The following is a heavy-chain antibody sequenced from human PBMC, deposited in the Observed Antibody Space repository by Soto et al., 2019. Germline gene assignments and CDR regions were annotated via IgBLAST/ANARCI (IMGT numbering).Heavy chain of an antibody. J-gene: IGHJ6*02. D-gene: IGHD2-2*02. V-gene: IGHV3-30-3*01. CDR1: GGTCGEYD. Sequence: PEWSPGLSSAAAGGTCGEYDRRWVRQAPGKRLKWVAVTSFDGSKKYYAPSVKGRFTISRDNSNNTLYVEMNSLRVEDTAVYYCAREGGVPAAIGHYYYGLDVWRQGTTVTVSS. CDR2: TSFDGSKK. CDR3: AREGGVPAAIGHYYYGLDV.